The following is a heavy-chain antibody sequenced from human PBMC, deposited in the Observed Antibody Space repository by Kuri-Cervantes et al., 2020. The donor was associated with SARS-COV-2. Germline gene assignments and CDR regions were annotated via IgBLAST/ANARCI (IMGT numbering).Heavy chain of an antibody. CDR1: GYSFTSYW. D-gene: IGHD2-15*01. V-gene: IGHV5-51*01. J-gene: IGHJ4*01. Sequence: GGSLRLSCKGSGYSFTSYWIGWVRQMPGKGLEWMGNIYPGNSDTRYSQSFQGQVTISAAKSINTAYLHWRSLKASATDMYYCAREGDNCGCYYKIDYWGQGTLVTVSS. CDR3: AREGDNCGCYYKIDY. CDR2: IYPGNSDT.